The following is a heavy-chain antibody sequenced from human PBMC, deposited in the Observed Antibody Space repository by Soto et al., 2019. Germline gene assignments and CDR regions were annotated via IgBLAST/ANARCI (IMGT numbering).Heavy chain of an antibody. CDR2: ISYDGSNK. CDR3: AKDLWRTVVDAYYYGMDV. V-gene: IGHV3-30*18. J-gene: IGHJ6*02. Sequence: QVQLVESGGGVVQPGRSLRLSCAASGFTFSSYGMHWVRQAPGEGLEWVAVISYDGSNKYYADSVKGRFTISRDNAKNTLYLQMNSLRAEDTAVYYCAKDLWRTVVDAYYYGMDVWGQGTTVTVSS. D-gene: IGHD2-15*01. CDR1: GFTFSSYG.